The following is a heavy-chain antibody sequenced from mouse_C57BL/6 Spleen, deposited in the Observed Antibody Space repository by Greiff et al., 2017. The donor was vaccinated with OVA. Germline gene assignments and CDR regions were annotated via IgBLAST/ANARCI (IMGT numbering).Heavy chain of an antibody. CDR2: INPNNGGT. Sequence: VQLQQPGAELVKPGASVKMSCKASGYTFTSYWITWVKQRPGQGLEWIGDINPNNGGTSYNQKFKGKATLTVNKSSSTAYMELRSLTSEDSAVYYCARPDWYFDVWGTGTTVTVSS. CDR3: ARPDWYFDV. V-gene: IGHV1-55*01. J-gene: IGHJ1*03. CDR1: GYTFTSYW.